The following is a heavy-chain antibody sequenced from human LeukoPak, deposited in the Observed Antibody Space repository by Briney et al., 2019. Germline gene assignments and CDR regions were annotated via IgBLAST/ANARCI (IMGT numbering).Heavy chain of an antibody. CDR2: ISGSGGST. J-gene: IGHJ6*03. D-gene: IGHD3-3*01. Sequence: AGSLRLACAACGFTFSSYAMSWVRQAPGKGLEWVSAISGSGGSTYYADSVKGRFTISRNNSKNTLYLQMNSLRAEDTAVYYCAKGGIFGVAGYYYYMDVWGKGTTVTVSS. V-gene: IGHV3-23*01. CDR3: AKGGIFGVAGYYYYMDV. CDR1: GFTFSSYA.